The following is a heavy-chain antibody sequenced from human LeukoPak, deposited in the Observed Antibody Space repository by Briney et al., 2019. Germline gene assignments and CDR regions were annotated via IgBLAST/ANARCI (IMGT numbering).Heavy chain of an antibody. Sequence: SETLSLTCAVYGGSFSGYYWSWIRQPPGKGLEWIGEINHSGSTNYNASLKSRVTISVDTSKNQFSLKLSSVTAADTAVYYCARGTRRAAGIPPVDFDYWGQGTLVTVSS. CDR3: ARGTRRAAGIPPVDFDY. D-gene: IGHD6-13*01. V-gene: IGHV4-34*01. CDR2: INHSGST. J-gene: IGHJ4*02. CDR1: GGSFSGYY.